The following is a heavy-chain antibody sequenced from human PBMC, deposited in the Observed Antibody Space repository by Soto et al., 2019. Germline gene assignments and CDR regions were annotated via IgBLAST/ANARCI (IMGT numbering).Heavy chain of an antibody. CDR2: INHSGST. J-gene: IGHJ4*02. V-gene: IGHV4-34*01. CDR1: GGTFSGYY. CDR3: ARGPKDGYSGYDFDY. Sequence: SETLSLTCAASGGTFSGYYWRWIRQPPGKGLEWIGEINHSGSTNYNPSIKSRVTISVDTSKNQYSLKLSSVTAADTAVYYCARGPKDGYSGYDFDYWGEGTLGTVPQ. D-gene: IGHD5-12*01.